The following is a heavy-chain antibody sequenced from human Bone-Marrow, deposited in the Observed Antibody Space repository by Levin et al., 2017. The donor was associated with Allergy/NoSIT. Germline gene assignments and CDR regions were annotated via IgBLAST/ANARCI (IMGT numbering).Heavy chain of an antibody. J-gene: IGHJ4*02. CDR3: AREANIVATISHYFDY. Sequence: PGASVKVSCKASGGTFSSYAISWVRQAPGQGLEWMGGIIPIFGTANYAQKFQGRVTITADKSTSTAYMELSSLRSEDTAVYYCAREANIVATISHYFDYWGQGTLVTDSS. CDR2: IIPIFGTA. D-gene: IGHD5-12*01. V-gene: IGHV1-69*06. CDR1: GGTFSSYA.